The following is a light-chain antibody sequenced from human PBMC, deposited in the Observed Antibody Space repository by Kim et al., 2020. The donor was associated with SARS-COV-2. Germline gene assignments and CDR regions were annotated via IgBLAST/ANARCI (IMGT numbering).Light chain of an antibody. J-gene: IGLJ2*01. CDR1: SSDVGGYND. CDR3: SSYTSSSTVV. Sequence: GQSITSSCTGTSSDVGGYNDVSWYQQHPGKAPKLMIYDVSNRPSGVSNRFSGSKSGNTASLTISGLQAEDEADYYCSSYTSSSTVVFGGGTQLTVL. V-gene: IGLV2-14*03. CDR2: DVS.